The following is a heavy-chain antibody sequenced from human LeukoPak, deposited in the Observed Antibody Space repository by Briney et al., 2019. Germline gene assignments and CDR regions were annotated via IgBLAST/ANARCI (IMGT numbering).Heavy chain of an antibody. CDR1: GFTFSSYA. V-gene: IGHV3-23*01. D-gene: IGHD6-19*01. CDR3: AKDEFPVAGYFDY. J-gene: IGHJ4*02. Sequence: QSGGSLRLSCAASGFTFSSYAMSWVRQAPGRGLEWVSAISGSGGSTYYADSVKGRFTISRDNSKNTLYLQMNSLRAEDTAVYYCAKDEFPVAGYFDYWGQGTLVTVSS. CDR2: ISGSGGST.